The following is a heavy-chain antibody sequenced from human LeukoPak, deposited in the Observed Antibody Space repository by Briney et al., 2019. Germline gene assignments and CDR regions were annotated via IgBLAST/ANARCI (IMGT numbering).Heavy chain of an antibody. V-gene: IGHV3-33*01. CDR3: ARDGRFGELLGIDY. Sequence: GRSLRLSCAASGFTFSSYGMHWVRQAPGKGLGWVAVIWYDGSNKYYADSVKGRFTISRDNSKNTLYLQMNSLRAEDTAVYYCARDGRFGELLGIDYWGQGTLVTVSS. D-gene: IGHD3-10*01. CDR1: GFTFSSYG. J-gene: IGHJ4*02. CDR2: IWYDGSNK.